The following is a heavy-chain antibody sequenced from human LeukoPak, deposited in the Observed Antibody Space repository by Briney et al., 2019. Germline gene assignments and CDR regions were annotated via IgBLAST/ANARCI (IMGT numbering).Heavy chain of an antibody. CDR3: ARFFRDYYGSGLDH. J-gene: IGHJ4*02. CDR2: IYYSGST. CDR1: GGSISSYY. D-gene: IGHD3-10*01. V-gene: IGHV4-59*01. Sequence: KPSGTLSLTCTVSGGSISSYYWSWIRQPPGKGLEWIGYIYYSGSTNYNPSLKSRVTISVDTSKNQFSPKLSSVTAADTAVYYCARFFRDYYGSGLDHWGQGTLVTVSS.